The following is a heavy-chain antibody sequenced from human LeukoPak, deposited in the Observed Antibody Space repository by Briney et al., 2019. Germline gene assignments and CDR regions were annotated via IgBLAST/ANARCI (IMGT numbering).Heavy chain of an antibody. CDR3: ARHTADSSSWPYYYYMDV. CDR1: GGSFSGYY. Sequence: KSSETLSLTCAVNGGSFSGYYWTWIRQSPGKGLEWIGEINHSGSTNYNASLKSRVTISEDTSKNQFSLKLSSVTAADTAVYYCARHTADSSSWPYYYYMDVWGRGTTVTISS. J-gene: IGHJ6*03. V-gene: IGHV4-34*01. CDR2: INHSGST. D-gene: IGHD6-13*01.